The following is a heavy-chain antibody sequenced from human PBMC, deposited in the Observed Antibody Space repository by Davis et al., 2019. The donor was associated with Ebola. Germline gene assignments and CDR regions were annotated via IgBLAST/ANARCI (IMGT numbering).Heavy chain of an antibody. CDR2: ISAYNGNT. Sequence: AASVKVSCKASGYTFTSYGISWVRQAPGQGLEWMGWISAYNGNTNYAQKLQGRVTMTTDTSTSTAYMELRSLRSEDTAVYYCARGYCTNGVCYTAAYYYYGMDVWGKGTTVTVSS. J-gene: IGHJ6*04. CDR1: GYTFTSYG. V-gene: IGHV1-18*01. CDR3: ARGYCTNGVCYTAAYYYYGMDV. D-gene: IGHD2-8*01.